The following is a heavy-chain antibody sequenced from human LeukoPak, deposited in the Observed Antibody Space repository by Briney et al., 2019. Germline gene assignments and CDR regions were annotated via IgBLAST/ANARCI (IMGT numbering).Heavy chain of an antibody. CDR2: IIPIFGTA. CDR3: AIRRDVTDDY. J-gene: IGHJ4*02. V-gene: IGHV1-69*13. Sequence: SVKVSCKASGYKLSDYHIQWVQQAPGKGLEWMGGIIPIFGTANYAQKFQGRVTITADESTSTAYMELSSLRSEDTAVYYCAIRRDVTDDYWGQGTLVTVSS. CDR1: GYKLSDYH. D-gene: IGHD1-14*01.